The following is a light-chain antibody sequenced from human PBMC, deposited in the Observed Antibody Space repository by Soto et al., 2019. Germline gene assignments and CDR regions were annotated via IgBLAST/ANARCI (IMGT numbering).Light chain of an antibody. V-gene: IGKV3-15*01. J-gene: IGKJ4*01. Sequence: EIVMTQSPATLSVSPGERATLSCRASQSVSSNLAWYQQKPGQAPRLLILGASTRATGVPARFSGSGSGTEFTLTISSLQSEDFAVYSCQQYKNWPPLTFGGGTKVEI. CDR1: QSVSSN. CDR2: GAS. CDR3: QQYKNWPPLT.